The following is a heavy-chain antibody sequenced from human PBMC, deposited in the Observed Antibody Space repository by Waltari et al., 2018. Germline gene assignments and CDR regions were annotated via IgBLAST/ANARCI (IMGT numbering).Heavy chain of an antibody. V-gene: IGHV3-23*01. CDR3: AKDSAGSSWYGY. Sequence: EVQLLESGGGLVQPGGSLRLSCAASGFTFSSYAMSWVRQAPGKGLGWVSAISGSGGSTYYADAGKGRFTISRDNSKNTLYLQMNSLRAEDTAVYYCAKDSAGSSWYGYWGQGTLVTVSS. J-gene: IGHJ4*02. CDR2: ISGSGGST. CDR1: GFTFSSYA. D-gene: IGHD6-13*01.